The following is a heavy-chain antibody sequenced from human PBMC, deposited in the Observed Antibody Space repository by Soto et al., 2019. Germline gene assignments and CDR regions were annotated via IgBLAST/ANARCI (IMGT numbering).Heavy chain of an antibody. Sequence: PSETLSLTCTVSGGSISSSSYYWGWIRRPPGKGLEWIGSIYYSGSTYYNPSLKSRVTISVDTSKNQFSLKLSSVTAADTAVYYCARGATDVVVPAAMRAGGYYYYMDVWGKGTTVTVSS. V-gene: IGHV4-39*07. J-gene: IGHJ6*03. D-gene: IGHD2-2*01. CDR3: ARGATDVVVPAAMRAGGYYYYMDV. CDR2: IYYSGST. CDR1: GGSISSSSYY.